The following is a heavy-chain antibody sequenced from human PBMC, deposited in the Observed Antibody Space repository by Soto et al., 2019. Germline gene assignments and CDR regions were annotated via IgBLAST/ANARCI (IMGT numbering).Heavy chain of an antibody. CDR2: IIPIFGTA. D-gene: IGHD2-2*01. CDR3: ARDKGLVPAAMNGMDV. J-gene: IGHJ6*02. Sequence: QVQLVQSGAEVKKPGSSVKVSCKASGGTFGSYAISWVRQAPGQGLEWMGGIIPIFGTANYAQKFQGRVTITADESTSTAYMELSSLRSEDTAVYYCARDKGLVPAAMNGMDVWGQGTTVTVSS. CDR1: GGTFGSYA. V-gene: IGHV1-69*12.